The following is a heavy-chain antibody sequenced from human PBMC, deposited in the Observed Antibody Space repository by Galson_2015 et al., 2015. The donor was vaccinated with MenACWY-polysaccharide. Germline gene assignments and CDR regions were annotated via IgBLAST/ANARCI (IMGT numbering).Heavy chain of an antibody. CDR3: ARGHYGMDV. Sequence: SLRLSCAASGLTFGSYWMTGARQAPGKGLEGGANIKKDGSEKSYVDSVKGRFTISRDNSKNSLYLQMHSLRAEDTAVYSCARGHYGMDVWGQGTTVTVSS. V-gene: IGHV3-7*01. CDR1: GLTFGSYW. CDR2: IKKDGSEK. J-gene: IGHJ6*02.